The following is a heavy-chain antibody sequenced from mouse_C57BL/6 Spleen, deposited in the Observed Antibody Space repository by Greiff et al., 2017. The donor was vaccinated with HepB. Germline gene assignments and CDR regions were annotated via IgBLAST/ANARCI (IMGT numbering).Heavy chain of an antibody. V-gene: IGHV1-53*01. D-gene: IGHD2-3*01. Sequence: QVQLKQPGTELVKPGASVKLSCKASGYTFTSYWLHWVKQRPGQGLVWIGNINPSNGGTNYNEKFKSKATLTVDKSSSTAYMQLSSLTSEDSAVYYCARRRIYDCYYDYAMDYWGQGTSVTVSS. CDR1: GYTFTSYW. J-gene: IGHJ4*01. CDR2: INPSNGGT. CDR3: ARRRIYDCYYDYAMDY.